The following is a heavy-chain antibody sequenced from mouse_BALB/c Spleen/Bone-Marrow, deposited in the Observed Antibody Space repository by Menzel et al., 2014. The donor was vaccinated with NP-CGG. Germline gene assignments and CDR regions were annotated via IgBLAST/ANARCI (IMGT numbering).Heavy chain of an antibody. CDR1: GYALSRSW. V-gene: IGHV1-80*01. J-gene: IGHJ3*01. D-gene: IGHD1-1*01. CDR3: AGSTPLAY. CDR2: IYPGDDDT. Sequence: QVQLKESGAELVRPGSSVKISCKASGYALSRSWMNWVKQRPGQGLEWIGQIYPGDDDTNDSGKFKGRATRTADKLSGTTYMQLSSLTSEDSAVYFCAGSTPLAYWGQGPLVTVSA.